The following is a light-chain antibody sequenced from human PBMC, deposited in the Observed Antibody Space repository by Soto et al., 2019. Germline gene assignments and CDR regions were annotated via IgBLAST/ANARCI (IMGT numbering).Light chain of an antibody. Sequence: EIVLTQSPGSLSLSPGERATLSCRASQSVSSTYLAWYQQKPGQAPRLVIYATSSRAAGIPDRFRGSGSGTEFTLTISSLEPEDFGVYYCKQYGNSPPYSFGQGTKLEIK. CDR3: KQYGNSPPYS. V-gene: IGKV3-20*01. J-gene: IGKJ2*03. CDR1: QSVSSTY. CDR2: ATS.